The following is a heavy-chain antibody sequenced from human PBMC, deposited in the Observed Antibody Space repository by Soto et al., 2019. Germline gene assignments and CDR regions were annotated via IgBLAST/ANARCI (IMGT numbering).Heavy chain of an antibody. Sequence: GSLRLSCAASGFTFSSYSMNWVRQAPGKGLEWVSSISSSSSYIYYADSVKGRFTISRDNAKNSLYLQMNSLRAEDTAVYYCARDRYGDYNWFDPWGQGTLVTVSS. CDR3: ARDRYGDYNWFDP. CDR1: GFTFSSYS. D-gene: IGHD4-17*01. CDR2: ISSSSSYI. J-gene: IGHJ5*02. V-gene: IGHV3-21*01.